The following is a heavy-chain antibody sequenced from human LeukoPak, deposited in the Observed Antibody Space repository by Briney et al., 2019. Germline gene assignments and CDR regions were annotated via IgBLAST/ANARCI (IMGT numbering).Heavy chain of an antibody. V-gene: IGHV1-8*01. CDR1: GYTFTSYD. D-gene: IGHD6-19*01. CDR3: ARMTGIAVAGRYYYYMDV. Sequence: ASVKVSCKASGYTFTSYDINWVRQATGQGLEWMGWMNPNSGNTGYAQKFQGRVTMTRNTSISTAYMEMSSLRSEDTAVYYCARMTGIAVAGRYYYYMDVWGKGTTVTISS. CDR2: MNPNSGNT. J-gene: IGHJ6*03.